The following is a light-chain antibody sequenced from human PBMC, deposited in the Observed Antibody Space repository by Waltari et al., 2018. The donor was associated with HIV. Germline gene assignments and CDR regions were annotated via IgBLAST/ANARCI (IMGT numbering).Light chain of an antibody. CDR2: AAS. J-gene: IGKJ1*01. V-gene: IGKV1-39*01. CDR3: QQSYSTPRT. Sequence: DIQLTQSPSSLSASVGDRVTITCRASQNISSYLSWYQQKPGKAPKVLIYAASSLQSGVPSRFSGSVSGTDFNISISSRQLEDFATYYCQQSYSTPRTFGQGTKVEIK. CDR1: QNISSY.